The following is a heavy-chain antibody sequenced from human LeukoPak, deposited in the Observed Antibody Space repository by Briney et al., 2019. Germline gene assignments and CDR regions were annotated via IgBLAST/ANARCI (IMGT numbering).Heavy chain of an antibody. V-gene: IGHV3-66*01. D-gene: IGHD3-22*01. CDR2: IYSGGST. CDR1: GFTVSSNY. J-gene: IGHJ4*02. CDR3: ARAGYYYDSSGYSSPFDY. Sequence: PGGSLRLSCAASGFTVSSNYMSWVRQAPGKGLEWVSVIYSGGSTYYADSVKGRFTISRDNSKNTLYLQMNSLRAEDTAVYYCARAGYYYDSSGYSSPFDYWGQGTLVTVSS.